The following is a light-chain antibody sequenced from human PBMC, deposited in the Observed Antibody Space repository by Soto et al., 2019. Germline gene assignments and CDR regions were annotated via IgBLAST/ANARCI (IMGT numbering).Light chain of an antibody. V-gene: IGKV1-39*01. CDR1: LSISNY. CDR2: AAS. Sequence: DIQLTQSPSSLSASVGDRVTITCRASLSISNYLNWYQQKPGKPPKVLISAASSLQRGVPSRFSGSGSGTDFTLTISSLHPEDFATYYCQQSYTLSPLTFGGGTKVEI. CDR3: QQSYTLSPLT. J-gene: IGKJ4*01.